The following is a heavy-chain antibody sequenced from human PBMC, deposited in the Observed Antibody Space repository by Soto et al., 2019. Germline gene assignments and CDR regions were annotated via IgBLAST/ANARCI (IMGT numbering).Heavy chain of an antibody. J-gene: IGHJ4*02. CDR1: GGSISSSNW. Sequence: SETLSLTCAVSGGSISSSNWWSWVRQPPGKGLEWIGEIYHSGSTTYNPSLESRVTMSVDTSKNQFSLKLTSVNAADTAVYYCAKYRRTQAEGFTLDYWGQGTPVTVS. CDR3: AKYRRTQAEGFTLDY. D-gene: IGHD2-2*01. CDR2: IYHSGST. V-gene: IGHV4-4*02.